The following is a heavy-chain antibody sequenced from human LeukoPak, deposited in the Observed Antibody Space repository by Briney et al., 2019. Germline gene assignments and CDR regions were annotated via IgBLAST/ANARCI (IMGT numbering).Heavy chain of an antibody. CDR1: GYTLTELS. J-gene: IGHJ4*02. Sequence: ASVKVSCKVSGYTLTELSMHWVRQAPGKGLEWMGGFDPEDGETIYAQKFQGRVTMTEDTSTDTAYMELNSLRSEDTAVYYCARRGDCSGSSCNYDNWGQGTLVTVSS. V-gene: IGHV1-24*01. D-gene: IGHD2-15*01. CDR3: ARRGDCSGSSCNYDN. CDR2: FDPEDGET.